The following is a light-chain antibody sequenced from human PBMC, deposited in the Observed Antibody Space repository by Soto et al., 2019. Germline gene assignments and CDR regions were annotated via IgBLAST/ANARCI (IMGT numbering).Light chain of an antibody. Sequence: QAVVTQPPSASGSPGQSVTISCTGTSSDVGGYNYVSWYQQHPGKAPKLILYEISERPSGVPDRFSGSKSGNTASLTVSGLQAEDEADYYCSSYAGNNNCVFGTGTKLTVL. V-gene: IGLV2-8*01. CDR2: EIS. J-gene: IGLJ1*01. CDR1: SSDVGGYNY. CDR3: SSYAGNNNCV.